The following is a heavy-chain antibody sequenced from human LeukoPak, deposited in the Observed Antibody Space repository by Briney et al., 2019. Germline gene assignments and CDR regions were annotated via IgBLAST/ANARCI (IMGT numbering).Heavy chain of an antibody. D-gene: IGHD3-22*01. CDR1: GATFSSYT. J-gene: IGHJ6*03. CDR3: ARDDSTYYDSSGYRYYYYMDV. V-gene: IGHV1-69*05. Sequence: SVKVPCKSSGATFSSYTFSSVRQAPGQGLEWMGGIIPIFGTANYAQKFQGRVTITTDESTSTAYMELSSLRSEDTAVYYCARDDSTYYDSSGYRYYYYMDVWGKGTTVTVSS. CDR2: IIPIFGTA.